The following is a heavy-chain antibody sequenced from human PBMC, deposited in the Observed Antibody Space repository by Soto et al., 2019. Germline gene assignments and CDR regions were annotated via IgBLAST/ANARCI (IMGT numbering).Heavy chain of an antibody. CDR3: ARDRSPSMVRGVIDY. Sequence: QVQLVESGGGVVQPGRSLRLSCAASGFTFSSYGMHWVRQAPGKGVAWLAVIWYDGSNKYYADSVKGRFTISRDNSKNTLYLQMNSLRAEDTAVYYCARDRSPSMVRGVIDYWGQGTLVTVSS. D-gene: IGHD3-10*01. V-gene: IGHV3-33*01. CDR2: IWYDGSNK. J-gene: IGHJ4*02. CDR1: GFTFSSYG.